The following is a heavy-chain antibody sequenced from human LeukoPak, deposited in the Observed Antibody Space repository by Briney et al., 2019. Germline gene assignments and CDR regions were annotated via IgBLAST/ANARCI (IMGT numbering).Heavy chain of an antibody. D-gene: IGHD4-17*01. CDR2: INPKSGDP. CDR3: ARGSVYGDYTLDY. Sequence: AAVRVSCKASGYTFTDYFMHWVRRAPGQGLGWMGWINPKSGDPNYAQKFQGRVTMTRDTSFTTVYVEVTTLRSGDTAVYYCARGSVYGDYTLDYWGKGTMVTISS. J-gene: IGHJ4*02. CDR1: GYTFTDYF. V-gene: IGHV1-2*02.